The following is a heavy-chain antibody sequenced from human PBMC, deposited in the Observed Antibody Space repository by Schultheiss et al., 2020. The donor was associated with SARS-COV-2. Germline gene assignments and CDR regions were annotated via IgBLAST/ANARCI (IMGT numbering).Heavy chain of an antibody. Sequence: SETLSLTCAVYGGSFSGYYWSWIRQPPGKGLEWIGSIYYSGSTYYNPSLKSRVIISVDTSKNQFSLKLSSVTAADTAVYYCARGPDYGTTSYYYYGMDVWGQGTTVTVSS. CDR3: ARGPDYGTTSYYYYGMDV. J-gene: IGHJ6*02. CDR1: GGSFSGYY. CDR2: IYYSGST. V-gene: IGHV4-34*01. D-gene: IGHD4-17*01.